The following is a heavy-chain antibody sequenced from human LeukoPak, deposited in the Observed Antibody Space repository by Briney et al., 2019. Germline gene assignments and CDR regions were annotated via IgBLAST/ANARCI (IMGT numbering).Heavy chain of an antibody. V-gene: IGHV4-59*08. CDR3: ARRYDSSLYYYYYMDV. J-gene: IGHJ6*03. D-gene: IGHD3-22*01. Sequence: SETLPLTCTVSGGSISSYYWSWIRQPPGKGLEWIGYIYYSGSTNYNPSLKSRVTTSLDTSKNQFSLKLRSVTAADTAVYYCARRYDSSLYYYYYMDVWGKGTTVTVSS. CDR2: IYYSGST. CDR1: GGSISSYY.